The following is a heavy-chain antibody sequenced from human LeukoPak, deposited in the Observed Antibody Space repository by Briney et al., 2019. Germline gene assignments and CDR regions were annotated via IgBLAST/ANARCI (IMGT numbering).Heavy chain of an antibody. CDR2: INPNSGGT. J-gene: IGHJ4*02. CDR1: GYTFTGYY. CDR3: AREQVRGVLYYFDY. Sequence: ASVKVSCKASGYTFTGYYMHWVRQAPGQGLEWMGWINPNSGGTNYAQKFQGRVTMTRDTSISTAYMELSRLRSDDTAVYYCAREQVRGVLYYFDYWGQGTLVTVSS. D-gene: IGHD3-10*01. V-gene: IGHV1-2*02.